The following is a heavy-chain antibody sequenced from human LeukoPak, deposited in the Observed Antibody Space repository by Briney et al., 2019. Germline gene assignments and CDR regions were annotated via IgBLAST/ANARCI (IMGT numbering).Heavy chain of an antibody. Sequence: VASVKVSCKASGYTFTGYYMHWVRQAPGQGLEWMGWINPNSGGTNYAQKFQGRVTMTRDTSISTAYMELSRLRSDDTAVYYCARAARGIAVDDAFDIWGQGTMVTVSS. CDR1: GYTFTGYY. CDR3: ARAARGIAVDDAFDI. V-gene: IGHV1-2*02. D-gene: IGHD6-19*01. CDR2: INPNSGGT. J-gene: IGHJ3*02.